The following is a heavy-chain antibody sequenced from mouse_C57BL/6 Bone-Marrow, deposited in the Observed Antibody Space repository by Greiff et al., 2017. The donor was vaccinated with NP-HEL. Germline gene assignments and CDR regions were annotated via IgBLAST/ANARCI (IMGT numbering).Heavy chain of an antibody. CDR1: GYSITSDY. CDR2: ISYSGST. Sequence: EVKLVESGPGLAKPSQTLSLTCSVTGYSITSDYWNWIRKFPGNKLEYMGYISYSGSTYYNPSLKSRIAITRDTSKNQYYLQLNSVTTEDTATYYCARWASNYDGSSWDWYFDVWGTGTTVTVSS. V-gene: IGHV3-8*01. CDR3: ARWASNYDGSSWDWYFDV. D-gene: IGHD1-1*01. J-gene: IGHJ1*03.